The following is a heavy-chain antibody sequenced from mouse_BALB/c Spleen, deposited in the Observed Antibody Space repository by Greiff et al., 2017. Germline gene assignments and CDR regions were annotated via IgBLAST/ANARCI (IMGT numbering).Heavy chain of an antibody. D-gene: IGHD2-10*02. V-gene: IGHV5-17*02. CDR3: ARVYGNYDAMDY. J-gene: IGHJ4*01. CDR2: ISSGSSTI. Sequence: EVKVVESGGGLVQPGGSRKLSCAASGFTFSSFGMHWVRQAPEKGLEWVAYISSGSSTIYYADTVKGRFTISRDNPKNTLFLQMTSLRSEDTAMYYCARVYGNYDAMDYWGQGTSVTVSS. CDR1: GFTFSSFG.